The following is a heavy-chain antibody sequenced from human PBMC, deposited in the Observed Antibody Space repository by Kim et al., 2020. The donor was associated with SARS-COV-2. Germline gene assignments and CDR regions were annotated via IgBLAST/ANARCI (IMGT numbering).Heavy chain of an antibody. D-gene: IGHD3-3*01. CDR3: AKGSARYYDFWSGYYSAYYYYGMDV. V-gene: IGHV3-23*01. CDR1: GFTFSSYA. Sequence: GGSLRLSCAASGFTFSSYAMSWVRQAPGKGLEWVSAISGSGGSTYYADSVKGRFTISRDNSKNTLYLQMNSLRAEDTAVYYCAKGSARYYDFWSGYYSAYYYYGMDVWGQGITVTISS. CDR2: ISGSGGST. J-gene: IGHJ6*02.